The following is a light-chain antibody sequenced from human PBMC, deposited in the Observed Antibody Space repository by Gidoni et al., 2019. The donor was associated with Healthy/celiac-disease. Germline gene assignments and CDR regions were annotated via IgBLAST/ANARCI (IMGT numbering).Light chain of an antibody. CDR3: QQRSNWSLT. J-gene: IGKJ4*01. CDR2: DAS. Sequence: EIVLTQSPATLSLSPGERATLSCRTSQRVSSYLAWYPQKPGQAPSLLIYDASNRATGIPARFSGSGSGTDFTLTISSLEPEDFAVYYCQQRSNWSLTFGGGTKVEIK. V-gene: IGKV3-11*01. CDR1: QRVSSY.